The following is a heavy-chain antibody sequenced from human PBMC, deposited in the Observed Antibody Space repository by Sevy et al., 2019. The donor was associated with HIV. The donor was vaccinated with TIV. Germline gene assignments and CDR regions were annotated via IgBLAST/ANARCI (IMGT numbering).Heavy chain of an antibody. CDR3: ARHCSGTSCSHTFDI. Sequence: SETLSLTCAVYGGSFSGYYWSWIRQPPGKGLEWIGEINHSGSTNYNPYLKRRVTISVDTSKNQFSLKLSSVTAADTAVYYCARHCSGTSCSHTFDIWGQGTMVTVSS. D-gene: IGHD2-2*01. J-gene: IGHJ3*02. CDR2: INHSGST. CDR1: GGSFSGYY. V-gene: IGHV4-34*01.